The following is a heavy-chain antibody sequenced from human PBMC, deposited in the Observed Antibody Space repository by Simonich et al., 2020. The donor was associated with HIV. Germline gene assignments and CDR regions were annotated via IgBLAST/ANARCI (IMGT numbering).Heavy chain of an antibody. CDR1: GYTFTGYY. Sequence: QVQLVQSGADMKKPGASVKVSCKASGYTFTGYYIHWVRQAPGQGLGWRGRINPNRGGTNYAQKFQGRVTMTRDTSISTAYMELSRLRSDDTAFYYCARVLTMAREVISHYAMDVWGQGTTVTVSS. J-gene: IGHJ6*02. CDR2: INPNRGGT. CDR3: ARVLTMAREVISHYAMDV. V-gene: IGHV1-2*06. D-gene: IGHD3-10*01.